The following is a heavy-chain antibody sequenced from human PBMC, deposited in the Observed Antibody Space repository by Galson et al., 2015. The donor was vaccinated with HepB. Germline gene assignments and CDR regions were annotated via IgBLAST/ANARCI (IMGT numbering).Heavy chain of an antibody. J-gene: IGHJ3*02. CDR3: ARNRYYYDSSGYYASFDAFDI. D-gene: IGHD3-22*01. CDR2: IDWDDDK. Sequence: PALVKPTQTLTLTCTFSGFSLSTSGMCVSWIRQPPGKALEWLALIDWDDDKYYSTSLKTRLTISKDTSKNQVVLTMTNMDPVDTATYYCARNRYYYDSSGYYASFDAFDIWGQGTMVTVSS. CDR1: GFSLSTSGMC. V-gene: IGHV2-70*01.